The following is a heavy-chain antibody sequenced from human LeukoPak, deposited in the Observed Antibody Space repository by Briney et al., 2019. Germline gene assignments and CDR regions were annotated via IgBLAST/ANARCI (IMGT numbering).Heavy chain of an antibody. J-gene: IGHJ4*02. Sequence: GTSLRLSCAASGFTFSSFGMHWVRQAPGKGLEWVAVIFYDGSNTYYADSVKGRFTISRDNSKNTLYLQMNSLRVEDTAVYYCARDSSMLRGPLVIYYFDFWGQGTLVTVSS. D-gene: IGHD3-10*01. V-gene: IGHV3-33*08. CDR2: IFYDGSNT. CDR3: ARDSSMLRGPLVIYYFDF. CDR1: GFTFSSFG.